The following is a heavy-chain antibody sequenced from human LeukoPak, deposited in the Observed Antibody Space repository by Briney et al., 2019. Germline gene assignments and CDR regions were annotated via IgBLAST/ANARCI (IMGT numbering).Heavy chain of an antibody. CDR1: GFTFSSYG. V-gene: IGHV3-30*18. J-gene: IGHJ4*02. CDR3: AKDRLEGTAMDH. D-gene: IGHD5-18*01. CDR2: ISYDGSNK. Sequence: GGSLRLSCAASGFTFSSYGMHWVRQAPGKGLEWVAVISYDGSNKYYADSVKGRFTISRDNSKNTLYLQMNSLRAEDTAVYYCAKDRLEGTAMDHWGQGTLVTVSS.